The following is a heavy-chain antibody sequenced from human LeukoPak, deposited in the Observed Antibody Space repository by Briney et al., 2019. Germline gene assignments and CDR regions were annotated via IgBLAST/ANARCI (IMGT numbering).Heavy chain of an antibody. CDR1: GYSISSGYF. D-gene: IGHD6-13*01. Sequence: SETLSLTCTVSGYSISSGYFWGWIRHPPGKGLEWIGSIYYTGSTYYTPSLKSRVTISVHTPKNQFSLRLSSVTAADTAVYYCARVTGYMTEDYFDYWVQGTLISDSS. CDR2: IYYTGST. J-gene: IGHJ4*02. CDR3: ARVTGYMTEDYFDY. V-gene: IGHV4-38-2*02.